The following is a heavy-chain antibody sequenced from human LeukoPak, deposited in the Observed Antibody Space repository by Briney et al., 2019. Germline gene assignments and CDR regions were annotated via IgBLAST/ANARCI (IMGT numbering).Heavy chain of an antibody. CDR1: GFTFSNYS. CDR3: AREGVVVSAAVDY. J-gene: IGHJ4*02. CDR2: ISSSGSYI. D-gene: IGHD2-2*01. V-gene: IGHV3-21*01. Sequence: GGSLRLSCAASGFTFSNYSMNWVRQAPGKGLEWVSSISSSGSYIYYADSVKGRFTISRDNAKNSAYLQMNSLRAEDTAVYYCAREGVVVSAAVDYWGQGTLVTVSS.